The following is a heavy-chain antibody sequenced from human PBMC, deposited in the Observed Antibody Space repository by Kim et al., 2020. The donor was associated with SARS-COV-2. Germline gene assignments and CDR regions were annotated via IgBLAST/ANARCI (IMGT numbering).Heavy chain of an antibody. CDR3: VRENYWAFDI. V-gene: IGHV3-48*04. CDR1: GFTLSLCS. D-gene: IGHD2-15*01. CDR2: ISGTGTIT. Sequence: GGSLRLSCATSGFTLSLCSMNWVRQSPGKGLEWVSHISGTGTITKHADSVRGRFTISRDNAKNSLFLQMNGLRAEDTAVYYCVRENYWAFDIWGQGTMVTVSS. J-gene: IGHJ3*02.